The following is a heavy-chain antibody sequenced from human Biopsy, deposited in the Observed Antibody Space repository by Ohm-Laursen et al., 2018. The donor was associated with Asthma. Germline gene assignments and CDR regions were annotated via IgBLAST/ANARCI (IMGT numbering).Heavy chain of an antibody. J-gene: IGHJ4*02. D-gene: IGHD6-6*01. CDR1: GFTVSRDH. CDR3: ARAISSSWGAVEY. V-gene: IGHV3-53*05. CDR2: IYSGGTS. Sequence: LRLSCAASGFTVSRDHMFWVRQAPGKGLEWVSVIYSGGTSHTADSVRGRFTISRDNSKNTLYLQMNSLRAEDTAVYYCARAISSSWGAVEYWGQGTLVTVSS.